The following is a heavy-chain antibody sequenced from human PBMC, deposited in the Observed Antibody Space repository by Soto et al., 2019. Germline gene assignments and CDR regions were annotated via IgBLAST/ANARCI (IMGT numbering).Heavy chain of an antibody. CDR1: GGTFGSYA. Sequence: ASVKVSCKASGGTFGSYAVSWVRQAPGQGLEWMGGIIPIFGTANYAQKFQGRVTITADESTSTAYMELSSLRSEDTAVYYCARDPPSRGYDSSGYYDDAFDIWG. D-gene: IGHD3-22*01. J-gene: IGHJ3*02. V-gene: IGHV1-69*13. CDR3: ARDPPSRGYDSSGYYDDAFDI. CDR2: IIPIFGTA.